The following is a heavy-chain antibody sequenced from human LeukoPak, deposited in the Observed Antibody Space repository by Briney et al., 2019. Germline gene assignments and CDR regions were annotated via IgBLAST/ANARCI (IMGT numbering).Heavy chain of an antibody. CDR3: ARDSRRWSVWPGDSSGYSSYSPFDY. J-gene: IGHJ4*02. Sequence: GGSLRLSCAASGFTFSSYWMHWVRQAPGKGLVWVSRINSDGSSTNYADSVKGRFTISRDNAKNSLYLQMNSLRAEDTAVYYCARDSRRWSVWPGDSSGYSSYSPFDYWGQGTLVTVSS. D-gene: IGHD3-22*01. CDR1: GFTFSSYW. V-gene: IGHV3-74*01. CDR2: INSDGSST.